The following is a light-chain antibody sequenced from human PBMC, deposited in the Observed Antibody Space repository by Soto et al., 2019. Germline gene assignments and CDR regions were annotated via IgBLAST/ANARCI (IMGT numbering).Light chain of an antibody. Sequence: QSALTQPPSASGSPGQSVTISCTGTSSDVGGYNYVSWYQQHQGKAPKLMIYEVSKRPSGVPDRFSGSNSGNTASLTVSGLQAEDEADYYCSSYAGSKSYVFGTGTKVTVL. V-gene: IGLV2-8*01. CDR2: EVS. CDR1: SSDVGGYNY. CDR3: SSYAGSKSYV. J-gene: IGLJ1*01.